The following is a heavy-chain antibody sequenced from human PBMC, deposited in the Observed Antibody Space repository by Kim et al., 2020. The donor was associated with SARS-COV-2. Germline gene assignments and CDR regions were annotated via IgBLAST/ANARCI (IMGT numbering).Heavy chain of an antibody. J-gene: IGHJ5*02. V-gene: IGHV3-48*02. CDR2: ISRDGATA. CDR3: ARDAVACTTATCFFNWFAP. Sequence: GGSLRLSCATSGFTFTNYNMTWIRQAPGKGLEWISYISRDGATAHYADSVRGRFTISRDNAKNSLYLQMSSLRDEDTATYYCARDAVACTTATCFFNWFAPWGQGTLVTVSA. CDR1: GFTFTNYN. D-gene: IGHD2-2*01.